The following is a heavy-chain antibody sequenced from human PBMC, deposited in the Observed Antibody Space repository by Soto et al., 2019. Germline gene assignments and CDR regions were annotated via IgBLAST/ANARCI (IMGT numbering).Heavy chain of an antibody. V-gene: IGHV3-30*18. J-gene: IGHJ4*02. D-gene: IGHD5-18*01. CDR3: AKGDTAMPNFDY. CDR1: GFTFSSYG. CDR2: ISYDGSNK. Sequence: PVGSLRLSCAASGFTFSSYGMHWVRQAPGKGLEWVAVISYDGSNKYYADSVKGRFTISRDNSKNTLYLQMNSLRAEDTAVYYCAKGDTAMPNFDYWGQGTLVTVSS.